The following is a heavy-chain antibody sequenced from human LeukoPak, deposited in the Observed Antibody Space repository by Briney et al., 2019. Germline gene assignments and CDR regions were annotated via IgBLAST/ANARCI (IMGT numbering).Heavy chain of an antibody. D-gene: IGHD1-26*01. Sequence: GGSLRLSCVASGFTFSSYTMNWVRQAPGQGLEWVSYISSSSSTVYYADSVKGRFTISRDNAKNSLYLQMNSLRDEDTAVYYCAREVGASNDAFDIWGQGTMVTVSS. CDR2: ISSSSSTV. CDR3: AREVGASNDAFDI. V-gene: IGHV3-48*02. J-gene: IGHJ3*02. CDR1: GFTFSSYT.